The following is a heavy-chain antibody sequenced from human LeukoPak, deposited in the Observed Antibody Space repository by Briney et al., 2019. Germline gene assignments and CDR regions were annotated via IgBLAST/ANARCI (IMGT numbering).Heavy chain of an antibody. J-gene: IGHJ4*02. Sequence: SQTLSLTCAVSGGSISSGGYSWSWIRQPPGKGLEWIGYIYHSGSTYYNPSLKSRVTISVDRSKNQFSLKLSSVTAADTAVYYCARGLTIFGVVSHGVRYFDYWGQGTLVTVSS. D-gene: IGHD3-3*01. V-gene: IGHV4-30-2*01. CDR1: GGSISSGGYS. CDR3: ARGLTIFGVVSHGVRYFDY. CDR2: IYHSGST.